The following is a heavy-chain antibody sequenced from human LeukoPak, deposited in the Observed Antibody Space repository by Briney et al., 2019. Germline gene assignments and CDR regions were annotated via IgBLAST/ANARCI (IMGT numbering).Heavy chain of an antibody. D-gene: IGHD1-14*01. CDR1: KFTFSTSA. CDR2: ISGGGDTT. Sequence: GGSLRLSCAASKFTFSTSAMTWVRQAPGKGLEWVSSISGGGDTTYYADSVKVRFTVSRDHSKNTLYLQMNSLRAEDTAIYYCALGTVGLDPWGQGTLVTVSS. V-gene: IGHV3-23*01. J-gene: IGHJ5*02. CDR3: ALGTVGLDP.